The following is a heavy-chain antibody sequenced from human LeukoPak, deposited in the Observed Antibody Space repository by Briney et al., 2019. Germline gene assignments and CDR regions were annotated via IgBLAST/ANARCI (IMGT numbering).Heavy chain of an antibody. CDR3: ARSKKFCRGGSCDFDS. V-gene: IGHV1-2*06. Sequence: ASVKVSCKASGYTFTGYYIHWVRQAPGQGLELMGRINPHSGDTNSAQKFQGRVTVTRDTSISTAYMELSRLTSDDTAVYFCARSKKFCRGGSCDFDSWGRGTLVTVSS. J-gene: IGHJ4*02. D-gene: IGHD2-15*01. CDR1: GYTFTGYY. CDR2: INPHSGDT.